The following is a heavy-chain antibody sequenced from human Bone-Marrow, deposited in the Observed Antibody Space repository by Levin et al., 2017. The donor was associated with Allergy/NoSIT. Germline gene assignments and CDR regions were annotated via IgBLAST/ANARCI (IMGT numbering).Heavy chain of an antibody. D-gene: IGHD6-13*01. CDR2: IYPGDSDT. J-gene: IGHJ4*02. CDR3: ARRIGSSWSTFDF. Sequence: GASVKVSCRSSGYTFTSYWIAWVRQMPGKGLEWLGIIYPGDSDTRYNPSFQGQVTISADKSISTAYVQWSSLKASDSAIYYCARRIGSSWSTFDFWGQGTLITVSS. CDR1: GYTFTSYW. V-gene: IGHV5-51*01.